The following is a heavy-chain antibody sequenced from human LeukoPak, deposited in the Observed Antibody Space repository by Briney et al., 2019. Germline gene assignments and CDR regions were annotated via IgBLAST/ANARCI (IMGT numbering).Heavy chain of an antibody. D-gene: IGHD2-2*01. CDR1: GYTFTSYD. V-gene: IGHV1-8*01. CDR3: ASVPFYCSSTSCYYYGMDV. CDR2: MNPNSGNT. J-gene: IGHJ6*02. Sequence: ASVKVSCKASGYTFTSYDINWVRQATGQGLEWMGWMNPNSGNTGYAQKFQGRVTMTRNTSISTAYMELSSLRSEDTAVYYCASVPFYCSSTSCYYYGMDVWGQGTTVTVSS.